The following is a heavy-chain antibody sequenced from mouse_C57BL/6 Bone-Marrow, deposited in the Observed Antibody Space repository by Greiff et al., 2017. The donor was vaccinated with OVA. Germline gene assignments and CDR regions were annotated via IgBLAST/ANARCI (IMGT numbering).Heavy chain of an antibody. J-gene: IGHJ3*01. CDR1: GYTFTSYW. D-gene: IGHD4-1*01. V-gene: IGHV1-64*01. Sequence: VQLLQPGAELVKPGASVKLSCKASGYTFTSYWMHWVKQRPGQGLEWIGMIHPNSGSTNYNEKFKSKATLTVDKSSSTAYMQLSSLTSEDSAVYNCARSVNWGWFAYWGQGTLVTVSA. CDR2: IHPNSGST. CDR3: ARSVNWGWFAY.